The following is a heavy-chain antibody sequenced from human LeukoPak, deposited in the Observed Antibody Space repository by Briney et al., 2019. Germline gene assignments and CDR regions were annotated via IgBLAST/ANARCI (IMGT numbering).Heavy chain of an antibody. CDR1: GFTVSSSY. D-gene: IGHD5-18*01. V-gene: IGHV3-66*01. Sequence: GGSLRLSCAASGFTVSSSYMSWVRQAPGKGLEWVSLIYSGGGTYYADSVKGRFTISRDNSKNTLHLQMNSLRAEDTAVYYCARAIGGHSYGYWGQGTLVTVSS. CDR2: IYSGGGT. CDR3: ARAIGGHSYGY. J-gene: IGHJ4*02.